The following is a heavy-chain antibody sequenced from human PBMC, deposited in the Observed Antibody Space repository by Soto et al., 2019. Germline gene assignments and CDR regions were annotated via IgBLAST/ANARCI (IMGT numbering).Heavy chain of an antibody. CDR3: ARESGDWPLNWFDP. CDR2: ITSDGKSK. Sequence: PGGSLRLSCAASGFNFSNHWMHWVRQRPEEGLVWVSRITSDGKSKAYAESVKGRFAISRDNAKNTLYLQMNGLTAEDTAVYYCARESGDWPLNWFDPWGLGTLVTVSS. J-gene: IGHJ5*02. D-gene: IGHD2-21*02. CDR1: GFNFSNHW. V-gene: IGHV3-74*01.